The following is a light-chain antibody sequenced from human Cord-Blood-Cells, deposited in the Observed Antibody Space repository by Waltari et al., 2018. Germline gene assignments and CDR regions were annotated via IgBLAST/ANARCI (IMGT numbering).Light chain of an antibody. Sequence: EIVLTQSQATLSLSPGARATLPCRASQSVSSYLAWYQQKPGQAPRLLIYDASNRATGIPARFSDSGSGTDFTLTISSLEPEDFAVYYCQQRSNWLTFGGGTKVEIK. CDR1: QSVSSY. CDR2: DAS. J-gene: IGKJ4*01. CDR3: QQRSNWLT. V-gene: IGKV3-11*01.